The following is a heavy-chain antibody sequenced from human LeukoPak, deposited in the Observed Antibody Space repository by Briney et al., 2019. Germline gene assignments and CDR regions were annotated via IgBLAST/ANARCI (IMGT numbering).Heavy chain of an antibody. D-gene: IGHD2-2*01. V-gene: IGHV3-21*01. CDR1: GFTFSSYS. Sequence: PGGSLRLSCVASGFTFSSYSMNWVRQAPGKGLEGVSSISSSSSYIYYADSVKGRFTISRDKAKNSLYLQMNSLRAEDTAVYYCARGDRDLYCSSTSCYPVLGGQGTLVTVSS. J-gene: IGHJ4*02. CDR2: ISSSSSYI. CDR3: ARGDRDLYCSSTSCYPVL.